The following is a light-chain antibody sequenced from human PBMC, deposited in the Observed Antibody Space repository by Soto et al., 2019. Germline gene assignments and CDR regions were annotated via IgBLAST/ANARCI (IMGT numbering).Light chain of an antibody. CDR2: GAS. CDR1: QSVRGNY. V-gene: IGKV3-20*01. Sequence: IVFRQAPVTLSLSPGERATLSCRASQSVRGNYLAWYQQKPGQAPRLLIYGASSRATGIPDRFSGSGSGTDFTLTISRLEPEDFAVYYCQQYGRSPRTFGQGTKVDIK. J-gene: IGKJ1*01. CDR3: QQYGRSPRT.